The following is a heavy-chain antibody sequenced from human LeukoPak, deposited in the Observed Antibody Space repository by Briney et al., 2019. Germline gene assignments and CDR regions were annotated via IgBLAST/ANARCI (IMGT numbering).Heavy chain of an antibody. J-gene: IGHJ4*02. V-gene: IGHV1-46*01. CDR2: INPSGGST. D-gene: IGHD4-17*01. CDR3: AVGAFDY. CDR1: GYTFTSYY. Sequence: ASVKVSCKASGYTFTSYYMHWVRQAPGQGLEWMGIINPSGGSTSYTQKFQGRVTMTRDTSTSTAYMELRSLRSDDTAVYYCAVGAFDYWGQGTLVTVSS.